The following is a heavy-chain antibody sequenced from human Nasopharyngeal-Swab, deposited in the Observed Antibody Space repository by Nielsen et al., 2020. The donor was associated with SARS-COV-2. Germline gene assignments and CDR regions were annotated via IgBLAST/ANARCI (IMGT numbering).Heavy chain of an antibody. J-gene: IGHJ4*02. CDR2: IFYTGNT. Sequence: SETLSLTCTVSGGSVSRGSHYWTWIRPPPGKELEWIGYIFYTGNTNYNPSLESRVTMSIDTSKNQFSLKLSSVTAADTAVYYCARDRGDLRKYHFDSWGQGTQIAVSS. CDR3: ARDRGDLRKYHFDS. D-gene: IGHD2-2*01. CDR1: GGSVSRGSHY. V-gene: IGHV4-61*01.